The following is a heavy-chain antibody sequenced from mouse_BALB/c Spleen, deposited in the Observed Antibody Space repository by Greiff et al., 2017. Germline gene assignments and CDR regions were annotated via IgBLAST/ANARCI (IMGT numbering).Heavy chain of an antibody. Sequence: EVKLQQSGPELVKPGASVKISCKASGYTFTDYNMHWVKQSHGKSLEWIGYIYPYNGGTGYNQKFKSKATLTVDNSSSTAYMELRSLTSEDSAVYYCARSETGTWYFDVWGAGTTVTVSS. V-gene: IGHV1S29*02. CDR1: GYTFTDYN. D-gene: IGHD4-1*01. CDR3: ARSETGTWYFDV. J-gene: IGHJ1*01. CDR2: IYPYNGGT.